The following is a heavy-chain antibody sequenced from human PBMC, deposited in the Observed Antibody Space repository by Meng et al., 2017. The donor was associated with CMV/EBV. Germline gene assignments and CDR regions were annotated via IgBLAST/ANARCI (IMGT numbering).Heavy chain of an antibody. Sequence: QRRTQQWGAGLLKPSAPLSLPCAFFGGSFSGYDWSWFRQPPGKGLAWIGEINHSGSTNYNPSLKSRVTISVDTSKNQFSLKLSSVTAADTAVYYCARGGNWFDPWGQGTLVTVSS. CDR1: GGSFSGYD. CDR3: ARGGNWFDP. CDR2: INHSGST. V-gene: IGHV4-34*01. J-gene: IGHJ5*02.